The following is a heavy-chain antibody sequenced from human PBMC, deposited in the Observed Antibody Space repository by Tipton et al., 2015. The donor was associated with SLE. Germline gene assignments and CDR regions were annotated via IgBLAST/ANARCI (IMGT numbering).Heavy chain of an antibody. Sequence: GLVKPSETLSLTCTVSGGSISSHYWSWIRQPPGKGLEWIGYIYYSGSTNYNPSLKSRVTISVDTSKNQFSLKLISVTAADTAVYYCARASFGYYGMDVWGQGTTVTVSS. J-gene: IGHJ6*02. CDR1: GGSISSHY. D-gene: IGHD3-10*01. CDR3: ARASFGYYGMDV. CDR2: IYYSGST. V-gene: IGHV4-59*11.